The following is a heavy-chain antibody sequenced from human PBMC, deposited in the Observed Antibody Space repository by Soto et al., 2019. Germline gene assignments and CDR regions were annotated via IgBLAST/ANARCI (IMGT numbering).Heavy chain of an antibody. CDR3: FSEPPIAVAGSNWFNP. D-gene: IGHD6-19*01. J-gene: IGHJ5*02. CDR2: ISGSGGST. Sequence: GGSLRLSCAASGFTFSSYAMSWVRQAPGKGLEWVSAISGSGGSTYYADSVKGRFTISRDNSKNTLYLQMNSLRAEDTAVYYCFSEPPIAVAGSNWFNPWGQGTLVTVSS. CDR1: GFTFSSYA. V-gene: IGHV3-23*01.